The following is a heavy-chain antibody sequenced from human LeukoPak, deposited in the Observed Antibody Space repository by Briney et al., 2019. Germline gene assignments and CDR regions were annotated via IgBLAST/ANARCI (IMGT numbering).Heavy chain of an antibody. Sequence: PGGSLRLSRAASGFTFSSYAMSWVRQAPGKGLEWVSAISGSGGSTYYADSVKGRFTISRDNSKNTLYLQMNSLRAEDTAVYYCATLGEHIVVVTYAFDIWGQGTMVTVSS. CDR2: ISGSGGST. D-gene: IGHD2-21*02. CDR3: ATLGEHIVVVTYAFDI. J-gene: IGHJ3*02. V-gene: IGHV3-23*01. CDR1: GFTFSSYA.